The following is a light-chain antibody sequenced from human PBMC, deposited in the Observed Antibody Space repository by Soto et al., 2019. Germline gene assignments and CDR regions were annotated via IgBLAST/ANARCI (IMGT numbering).Light chain of an antibody. CDR2: DAS. CDR1: QSISNW. V-gene: IGKV1-5*01. CDR3: QQYNSYSPWT. J-gene: IGKJ1*01. Sequence: DIQRTQSPSTLSASVGDRVTITCRASQSISNWLAWLQQKPGKAPKVLIFDASNLGSGVPSRFSGSGSGTEFTLTISSLQPGDFGNYYCQQYNSYSPWTFGQGTNVDI.